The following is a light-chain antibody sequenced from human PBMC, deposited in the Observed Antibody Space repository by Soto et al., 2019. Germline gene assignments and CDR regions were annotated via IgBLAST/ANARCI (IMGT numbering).Light chain of an antibody. CDR2: DVT. Sequence: QSVLTQPASVSGSPGQSITISCTGTSSDVGAYNYVSWYQQHPGKAPSLMIYDVTNRPSGVSNHFSGSKSGNTASLTISGLQAEDEADYYCSSYTRTSTYVFGAGTKVTVL. V-gene: IGLV2-14*01. J-gene: IGLJ1*01. CDR1: SSDVGAYNY. CDR3: SSYTRTSTYV.